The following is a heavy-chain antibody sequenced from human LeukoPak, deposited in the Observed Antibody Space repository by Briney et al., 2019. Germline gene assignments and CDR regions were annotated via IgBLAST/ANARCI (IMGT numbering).Heavy chain of an antibody. V-gene: IGHV5-51*01. Sequence: GASLQISSKGSGYGFTSYWICWVGQMPGKGLEWMGIIYPGDSDTRYSPSFQGQVTISADKSISTAYLQWSSLKAADTAMYYCARQGRYGSHYMDVWGKGTTVTVCS. CDR2: IYPGDSDT. CDR3: ARQGRYGSHYMDV. J-gene: IGHJ6*03. D-gene: IGHD3-10*01. CDR1: GYGFTSYW.